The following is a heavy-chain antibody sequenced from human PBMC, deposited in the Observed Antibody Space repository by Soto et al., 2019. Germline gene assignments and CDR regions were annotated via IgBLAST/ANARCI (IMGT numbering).Heavy chain of an antibody. CDR1: GFTFSSYS. J-gene: IGHJ4*02. Sequence: EVQLVESGGGLVKPGGSLRLSCAASGFTFSSYSMNWVRQAPGKGLEWVSSISSSSSYIYYAVSVKGRFTISRDNAKNALYLQMNSLRAEDTAVYYCARDWGIAADNHFDYWGQGTLVTVSS. D-gene: IGHD6-13*01. CDR3: ARDWGIAADNHFDY. CDR2: ISSSSSYI. V-gene: IGHV3-21*01.